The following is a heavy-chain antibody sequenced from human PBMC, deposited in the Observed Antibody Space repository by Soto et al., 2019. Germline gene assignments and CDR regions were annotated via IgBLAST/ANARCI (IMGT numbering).Heavy chain of an antibody. J-gene: IGHJ6*02. Sequence: ASVKVSCKASGYTFTSYGISWVRQAPGQGLEWMGWISAYNGNTNYAQKLQGRVTMTTDTSTSTAYMELRSLRSDDTAVYYCARGSGSYGVGYYYGMDVWGQGATVTVSS. D-gene: IGHD1-26*01. CDR3: ARGSGSYGVGYYYGMDV. CDR1: GYTFTSYG. CDR2: ISAYNGNT. V-gene: IGHV1-18*04.